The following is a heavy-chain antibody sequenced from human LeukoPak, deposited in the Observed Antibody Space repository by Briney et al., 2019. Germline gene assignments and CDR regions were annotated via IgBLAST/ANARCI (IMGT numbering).Heavy chain of an antibody. J-gene: IGHJ4*02. V-gene: IGHV3-21*01. Sequence: PGGSLRLSCAASGFTFSSYSMNWVRQAPGKGLEWVSSISSSSSYIYYADSVKGRFTISRDNAKNSLYLQMNSLRAEDTAVYYCARDRKLEGYSSSWYYFDYWGQGTLVTVSS. CDR1: GFTFSSYS. CDR2: ISSSSSYI. CDR3: ARDRKLEGYSSSWYYFDY. D-gene: IGHD6-13*01.